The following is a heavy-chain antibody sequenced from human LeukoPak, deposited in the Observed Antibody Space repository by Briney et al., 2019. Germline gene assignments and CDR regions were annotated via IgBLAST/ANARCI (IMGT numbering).Heavy chain of an antibody. Sequence: PGGSLRLSCAASGFTFSDHYMGWLRQAPGKGLEWISYINGRGTFTNYADSVRGRFTISRDNPKNSLYLQMNNVRAEDTAVYYCVRDGHCSSTSCTFDYWGQGTLVTVSS. CDR3: VRDGHCSSTSCTFDY. D-gene: IGHD2-2*03. V-gene: IGHV3-11*06. CDR2: INGRGTFT. J-gene: IGHJ4*02. CDR1: GFTFSDHY.